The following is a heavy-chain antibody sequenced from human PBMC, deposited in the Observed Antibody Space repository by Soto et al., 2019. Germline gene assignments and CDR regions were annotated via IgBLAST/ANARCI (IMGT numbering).Heavy chain of an antibody. CDR2: IYYSGRT. CDR3: ARGGIEFDY. Sequence: PSETLSLTCTVSVGSISSYYWSWIRQPPGKGLEWIGYIYYSGRTNXXPSPKSRVXISVDTSKNQFXLKLSXFTAADTAVYYCARGGIEFDYWRQGTLVTVSS. V-gene: IGHV4-59*01. J-gene: IGHJ4*02. D-gene: IGHD3-16*01. CDR1: VGSISSYY.